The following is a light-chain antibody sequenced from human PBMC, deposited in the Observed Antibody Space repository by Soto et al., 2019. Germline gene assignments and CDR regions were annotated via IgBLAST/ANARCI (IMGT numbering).Light chain of an antibody. V-gene: IGKV3-15*01. Sequence: EIVMTQSPATLSVSPGERATLSCRSSQSVSSNLAWYQQKPGQAPRLLIYGASTRATGIPARFSGSGSGTEFTLTISSLQSEDFAVYYCQQYNNWPPYTFGQGTTVEIK. CDR1: QSVSSN. CDR2: GAS. J-gene: IGKJ2*01. CDR3: QQYNNWPPYT.